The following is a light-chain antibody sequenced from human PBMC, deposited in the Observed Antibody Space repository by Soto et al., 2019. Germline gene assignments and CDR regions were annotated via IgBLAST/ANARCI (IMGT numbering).Light chain of an antibody. Sequence: DIVVTQTPLSLSATPGQPASISCKSSQSLLHSDGKTYLYWFLQKPGQPPQLLIAEVSNRSSGVPDRFSGSKSGTEFTLEISGVEAEDVGVYYCLQSTHLPWTFGQGTKVDIK. CDR2: EVS. CDR1: QSLLHSDGKTY. CDR3: LQSTHLPWT. V-gene: IGKV2D-29*01. J-gene: IGKJ1*01.